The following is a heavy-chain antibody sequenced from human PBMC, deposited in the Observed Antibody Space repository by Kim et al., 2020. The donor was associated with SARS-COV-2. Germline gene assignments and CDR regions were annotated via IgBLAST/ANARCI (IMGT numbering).Heavy chain of an antibody. J-gene: IGHJ5*02. D-gene: IGHD3-10*01. CDR1: GFTFSSYA. CDR2: ISGSGGST. CDR3: AKDSWFGEFPVFDP. Sequence: GGSLRLSCAASGFTFSSYAMSWVRQAPGKGLEWVSAISGSGGSTYYADSVKGRFTISRDTSKNTLYLQMNSLRAEDTAVYYCAKDSWFGEFPVFDPWGQGTLVTVST. V-gene: IGHV3-23*01.